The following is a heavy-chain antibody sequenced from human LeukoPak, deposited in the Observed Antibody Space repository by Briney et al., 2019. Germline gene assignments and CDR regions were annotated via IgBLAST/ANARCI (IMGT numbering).Heavy chain of an antibody. CDR1: GFTFSSYS. Sequence: PGGSLRLSCAASGFTFSSYSMNWVRQAPGKGLEWVSSISSSSSYIYYADSVKGRFTISRDNAKNSLYLQMNSLRAEDTAVYYCVLRSSWNYYMDVWGKGTTVAVSS. D-gene: IGHD6-13*01. CDR3: VLRSSWNYYMDV. J-gene: IGHJ6*03. V-gene: IGHV3-21*01. CDR2: ISSSSSYI.